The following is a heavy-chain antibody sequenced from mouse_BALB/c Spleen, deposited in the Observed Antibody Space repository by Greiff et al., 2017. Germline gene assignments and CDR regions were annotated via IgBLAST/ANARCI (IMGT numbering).Heavy chain of an antibody. V-gene: IGHV3-2*02. Sequence: EVKLQESGPGLVKPSQSLSLTCTVTGYSITSDYAWNWIRQFPGNKLEWMGYISYSGSTSYNPSLKSRISITRDTSKNQFFLQLNSVTTEDTATYYCARRGYRYDGYYAMDYWGQGTSVTVSS. CDR3: ARRGYRYDGYYAMDY. D-gene: IGHD2-14*01. CDR2: ISYSGST. CDR1: GYSITSDYA. J-gene: IGHJ4*01.